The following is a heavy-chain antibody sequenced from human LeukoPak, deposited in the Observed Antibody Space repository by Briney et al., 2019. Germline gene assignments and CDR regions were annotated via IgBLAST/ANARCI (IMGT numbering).Heavy chain of an antibody. CDR1: GGSFSGYY. D-gene: IGHD6-13*01. V-gene: IGHV4-34*01. CDR3: ARNPYSSSWVDAFDI. Sequence: PSETLSLTCAVYGGSFSGYYWSWIRQPPGKGLEWIGEINHSGSTNYNLSLKSRVTISVDTSKNQFSLKLSSVTAADTAVYYCARNPYSSSWVDAFDIWGQGTMVTVSS. J-gene: IGHJ3*02. CDR2: INHSGST.